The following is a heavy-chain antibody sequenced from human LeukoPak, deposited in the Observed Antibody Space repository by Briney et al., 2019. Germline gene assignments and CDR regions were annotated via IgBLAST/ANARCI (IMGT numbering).Heavy chain of an antibody. Sequence: ASVKVSCKASGYTFTSYGISWVRQAPGQGLEWMGWINPNSDGTNYAQKFQGRVTMTRDTSISTAYMELSRLRSDDTAVYYCAREEVDILTGYSLWYYYYMDVWGKGTTVTVSS. V-gene: IGHV1-2*02. CDR2: INPNSDGT. J-gene: IGHJ6*03. CDR3: AREEVDILTGYSLWYYYYMDV. D-gene: IGHD3-9*01. CDR1: GYTFTSYG.